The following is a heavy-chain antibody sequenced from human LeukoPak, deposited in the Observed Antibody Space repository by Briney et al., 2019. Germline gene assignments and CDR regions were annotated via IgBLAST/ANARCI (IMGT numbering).Heavy chain of an antibody. CDR1: GFTFDEYG. CDR2: INWNGATT. Sequence: RPGGSLRLSCEASGFTFDEYGMNWVRQSPGKGLEWVSGINWNGATTIYADTVQGRFTISRDNAKNSLFLQMSSLRAEDTALYFCARGGYSYGYAGVSPHYMAFWGKGTTVTVSS. D-gene: IGHD5-18*01. J-gene: IGHJ6*03. V-gene: IGHV3-20*04. CDR3: ARGGYSYGYAGVSPHYMAF.